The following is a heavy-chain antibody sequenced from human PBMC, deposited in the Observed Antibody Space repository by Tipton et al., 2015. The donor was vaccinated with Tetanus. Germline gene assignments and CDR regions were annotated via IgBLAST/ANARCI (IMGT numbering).Heavy chain of an antibody. CDR3: AKNYGDADYYYYGMDV. Sequence: GSLRLSCAASGFTFSSYAMTWVRQAPGKGLEWVSTISGSGGSTYYADSVKGRFTISRDTSKNTLYLQMNSLRAEDTAVYYCAKNYGDADYYYYGMDVWGQGTTVAVSS. CDR1: GFTFSSYA. CDR2: ISGSGGST. D-gene: IGHD4-17*01. V-gene: IGHV3-23*01. J-gene: IGHJ6*02.